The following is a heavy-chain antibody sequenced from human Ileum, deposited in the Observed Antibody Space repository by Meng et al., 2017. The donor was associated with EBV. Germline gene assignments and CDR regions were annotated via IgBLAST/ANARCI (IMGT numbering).Heavy chain of an antibody. CDR3: AGQGTIKYFQH. V-gene: IGHV4-39*01. D-gene: IGHD2-8*01. Sequence: RRPASGPGLVKPWETLSLTCSVFGGSFSSGSYYWGWIRQPPGKGLEWIGSIYYSGNTYYNPSLKSRVTISVDTSKNQFSLKLSSVTAADTAVYYCAGQGTIKYFQHWGQGTLVTVSS. CDR2: IYYSGNT. J-gene: IGHJ1*01. CDR1: GGSFSSGSYY.